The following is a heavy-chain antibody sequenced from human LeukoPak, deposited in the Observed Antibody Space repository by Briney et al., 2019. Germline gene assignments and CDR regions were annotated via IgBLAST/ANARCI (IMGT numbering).Heavy chain of an antibody. CDR1: GYSISSGYY. J-gene: IGHJ5*02. V-gene: IGHV4-38-2*01. D-gene: IGHD6-6*01. CDR2: IYHSGST. CDR3: ARRVAARLEDTFDP. Sequence: SETLSLTCAVSGYSISSGYYWGWIRQPPGKGLEWIGSIYHSGSTDYNPSLKSRATISVDTSKNQFSLKLSSVTAADTAVYYCARRVAARLEDTFDPWGQGTLVTVSS.